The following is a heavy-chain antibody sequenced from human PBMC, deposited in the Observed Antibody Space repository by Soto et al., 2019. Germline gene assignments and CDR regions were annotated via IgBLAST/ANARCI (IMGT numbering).Heavy chain of an antibody. Sequence: GGSLRLSCTASGFTFSAYGMHWVRQAPGKGLEWVADVSYDGSNKNYADSVKGRFTISRDNSKNTLYLQMNSLRAEDTAVYYCAKVNERWSHLTRPFDYWGQGTLVTVPQ. D-gene: IGHD5-18*01. CDR1: GFTFSAYG. V-gene: IGHV3-30*18. CDR2: VSYDGSNK. J-gene: IGHJ4*02. CDR3: AKVNERWSHLTRPFDY.